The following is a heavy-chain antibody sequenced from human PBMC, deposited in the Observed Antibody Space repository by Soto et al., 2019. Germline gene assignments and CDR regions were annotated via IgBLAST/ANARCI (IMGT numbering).Heavy chain of an antibody. D-gene: IGHD3-3*01. J-gene: IGHJ4*02. Sequence: QLQLQESGPGLVKPSETLSLTCTVSGGSISSSSYYWGWIRQPPGKGLEWSGSIYYSGSTNYNQSLKSRVTISVDTSKNHFSLKLSSVTAADTAVYYCARRPQRITIAANWGQGTLVTVSS. CDR1: GGSISSSSYY. V-gene: IGHV4-39*02. CDR3: ARRPQRITIAAN. CDR2: IYYSGST.